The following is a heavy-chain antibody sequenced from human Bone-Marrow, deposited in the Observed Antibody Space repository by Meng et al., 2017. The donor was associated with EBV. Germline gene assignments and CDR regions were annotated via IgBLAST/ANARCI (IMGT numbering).Heavy chain of an antibody. CDR2: IYDGGTT. CDR1: GASVSGGTFH. Sequence: QVQLQESGPGLVKPSEXLSLTCTVSGASVSGGTFHWSWIRQPPGKELEWIGYIYDGGTTIYNPSLKSRVTIFLDTSRNQFSLGLRSVTTADTAVYYCAKSSSSTPGVVDSWGQGTLVTVSS. CDR3: AKSSSSTPGVVDS. V-gene: IGHV4-61*01. J-gene: IGHJ4*02. D-gene: IGHD6-6*01.